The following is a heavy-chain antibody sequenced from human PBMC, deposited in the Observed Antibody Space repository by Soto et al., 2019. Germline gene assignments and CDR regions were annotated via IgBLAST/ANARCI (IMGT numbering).Heavy chain of an antibody. V-gene: IGHV1-8*01. CDR1: GNTFTSYD. D-gene: IGHD3-10*01. CDR2: INPKSGQI. Sequence: QVQLVQSGAEVKKPGASVKVSCKASGNTFTSYDINWVRQATGHGLEWMGWINPKSGQIGYAQKFEGRVTMTRDTAIRTAYMEVSRLRSDDTAVYYCARGRASGSYYLLDYWGQGTLVTVSS. J-gene: IGHJ4*02. CDR3: ARGRASGSYYLLDY.